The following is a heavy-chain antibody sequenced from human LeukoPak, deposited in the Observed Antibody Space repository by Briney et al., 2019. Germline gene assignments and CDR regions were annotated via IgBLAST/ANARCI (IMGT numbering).Heavy chain of an antibody. D-gene: IGHD6-25*01. J-gene: IGHJ6*02. Sequence: GGSLRLSCAASGFTFSSYAMHWVRQAPGKGLEWVAVISYEGSNKYYADSVKGRFTISRDNSKNTLYLQMNSLRAEDTAVYYCARVPDSSGYYYGIDVWGQGTTVTVSS. CDR1: GFTFSSYA. CDR3: ARVPDSSGYYYGIDV. V-gene: IGHV3-30-3*01. CDR2: ISYEGSNK.